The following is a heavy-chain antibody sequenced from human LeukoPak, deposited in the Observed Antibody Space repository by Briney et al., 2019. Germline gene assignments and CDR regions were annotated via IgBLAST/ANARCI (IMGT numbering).Heavy chain of an antibody. CDR1: GFTFSKYA. J-gene: IGHJ4*02. V-gene: IGHV3-21*01. Sequence: GGSLRLSCAASGFTFSKYAMHWVRQAPGKGLEWVSSISSSSSYIYYADSVKGRFTISRDNAKNSLYLQMNSLRAEDTAVYYCARELGVGITGTTAVGGYWGQGTLVTVSS. D-gene: IGHD1-7*01. CDR2: ISSSSSYI. CDR3: ARELGVGITGTTAVGGY.